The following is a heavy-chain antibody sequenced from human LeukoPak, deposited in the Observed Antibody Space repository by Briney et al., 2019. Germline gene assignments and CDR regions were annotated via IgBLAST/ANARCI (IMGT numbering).Heavy chain of an antibody. J-gene: IGHJ5*02. Sequence: SSETLSLTCAVYGGSFSGFYWSWIRQPPGKGLEWIGEIYHSGSTNYNPSLKSRVTISVDKSKNQFSLNMRSVTAADTAVYYCARGGDYGDGNWFDPWGQGTLVTVSS. CDR1: GGSFSGFY. CDR2: IYHSGST. D-gene: IGHD4-17*01. V-gene: IGHV4-34*01. CDR3: ARGGDYGDGNWFDP.